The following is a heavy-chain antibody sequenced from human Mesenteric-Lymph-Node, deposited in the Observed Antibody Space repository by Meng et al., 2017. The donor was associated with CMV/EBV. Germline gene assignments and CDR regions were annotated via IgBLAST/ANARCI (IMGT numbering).Heavy chain of an antibody. CDR3: ARDRPYCGGDCSEFDY. J-gene: IGHJ4*02. CDR1: GFTFSHYS. V-gene: IGHV3-48*04. Sequence: GESLKISCAASGFTFSHYSLSWVRQAPGKGLEWVSYISAASNMIYYADSVKGRFTISRDNAKNSLYLELNSLRAEDTALYYCARDRPYCGGDCSEFDYWGQGTLVTVSS. CDR2: ISAASNMI. D-gene: IGHD2-21*01.